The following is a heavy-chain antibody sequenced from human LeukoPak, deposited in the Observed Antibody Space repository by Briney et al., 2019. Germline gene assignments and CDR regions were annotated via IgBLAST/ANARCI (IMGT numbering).Heavy chain of an antibody. CDR3: ARDGSRRSYWYFDL. Sequence: SETLSLTCIVSGGSISNYYWNWIRLPPGKGLEWIGYVYYSGSTNYNPSLKSRVTISVDTSKNQFSLKLSSVTAADTAVYYCARDGSRRSYWYFDLWGRGTLVTVSS. D-gene: IGHD1-26*01. V-gene: IGHV4-59*01. CDR1: GGSISNYY. CDR2: VYYSGST. J-gene: IGHJ2*01.